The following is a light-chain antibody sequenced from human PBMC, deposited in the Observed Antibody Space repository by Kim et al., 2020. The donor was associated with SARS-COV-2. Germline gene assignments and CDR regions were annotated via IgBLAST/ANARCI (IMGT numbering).Light chain of an antibody. CDR3: SSYAGRNSWV. J-gene: IGLJ3*02. V-gene: IGLV2-8*01. CDR2: EVT. CDR1: SSDVGDTNY. Sequence: QSALAQPPSASGSLGQSVTISCTGTSSDVGDTNYVSWYQQYPGKAPKVIIHEVTKRPSGVPDRFSGSKSYNTASLTVSGLQAEDEADYYCSSYAGRNSWVFGGGTKVTVL.